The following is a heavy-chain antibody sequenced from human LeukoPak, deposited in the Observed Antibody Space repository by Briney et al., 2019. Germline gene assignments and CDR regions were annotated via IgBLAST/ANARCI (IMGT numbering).Heavy chain of an antibody. CDR1: GLTFDDFG. D-gene: IGHD3-10*01. CDR3: AKARPGDTFDF. Sequence: GGSLRLSCAASGLTFDDFGMSWVRQAPGKGLEWVSGINWNGGTTAYADSVKGRFTISRDNAKDSLYLQMNSLRAEDTAVYYCAKARPGDTFDFWGQGTLVTVSS. J-gene: IGHJ4*02. V-gene: IGHV3-20*04. CDR2: INWNGGTT.